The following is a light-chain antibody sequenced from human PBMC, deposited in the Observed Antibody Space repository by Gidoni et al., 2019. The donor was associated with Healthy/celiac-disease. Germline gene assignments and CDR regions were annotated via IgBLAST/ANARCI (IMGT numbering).Light chain of an antibody. CDR2: AAA. J-gene: IGKJ1*01. V-gene: IGKV1-39*01. Sequence: DFQMTPSPSSLSASVGDRVTITCRASQSISSYLNWYQQNPGKAPKLLIYAAASLQSGVPSRFSGSGSGTDFTLTISSLQPEDFATYYCQQSYSTPWTFGQGTKVEIK. CDR3: QQSYSTPWT. CDR1: QSISSY.